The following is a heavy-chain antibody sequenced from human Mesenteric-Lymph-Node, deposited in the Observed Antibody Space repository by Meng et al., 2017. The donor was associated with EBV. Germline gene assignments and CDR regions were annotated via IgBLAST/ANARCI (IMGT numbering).Heavy chain of an antibody. CDR3: AREYSSGWRVWFDP. J-gene: IGHJ5*02. V-gene: IGHV3-72*01. CDR1: GFTFSDHY. CDR2: TRNKANSYTT. D-gene: IGHD6-19*01. Sequence: VLLEEPGGGLGQAGGSLRLSGAGSGFTFSDHYMNWVRQAPGKGLEWVGRTRNKANSYTTEYAASVKGRFIISRDDSKNSLYLQMNSLKTEDTAVYYCAREYSSGWRVWFDPWGQGTLVTVSS.